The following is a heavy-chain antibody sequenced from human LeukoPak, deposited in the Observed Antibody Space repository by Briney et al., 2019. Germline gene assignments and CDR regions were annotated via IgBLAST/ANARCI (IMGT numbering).Heavy chain of an antibody. Sequence: PGGSLRLSCAASGFTFSSYAMHWVRQAPGKGLEWVAVISYDGSSKYYADSVKGRFTISRDNSKNALYLQMNSLRAEDTAVYYCARDLDYYDSSAFDYWGQGTLVTVSS. CDR2: ISYDGSSK. D-gene: IGHD3-22*01. J-gene: IGHJ4*02. CDR1: GFTFSSYA. V-gene: IGHV3-30-3*01. CDR3: ARDLDYYDSSAFDY.